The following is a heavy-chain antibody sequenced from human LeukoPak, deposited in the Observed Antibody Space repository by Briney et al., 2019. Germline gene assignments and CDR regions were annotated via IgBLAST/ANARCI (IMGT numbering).Heavy chain of an antibody. CDR3: AKDSSAAY. CDR2: IKQDGSER. V-gene: IGHV3-7*01. CDR1: GFSCSNSW. J-gene: IGHJ4*02. Sequence: GGSLRLSCAASGFSCSNSWMSWIRQAPGKGLEWLANIKQDGSERYYVDSVRGRFTISRDNAKNSLFLQMNTLGAEDTAMYYCAKDSSAAYWGQGTLVTVSS. D-gene: IGHD3-22*01.